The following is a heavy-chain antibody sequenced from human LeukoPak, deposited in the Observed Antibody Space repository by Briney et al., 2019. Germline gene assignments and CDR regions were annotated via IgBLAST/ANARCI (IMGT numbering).Heavy chain of an antibody. CDR1: GFTFSSYG. CDR3: ARQNSSGWTSDY. D-gene: IGHD6-19*01. J-gene: IGHJ4*02. Sequence: PGGSLRLSCAASGFTFSSYGMSWVRQAPGKGLEWVSTVSGSTNNTYYADSVKGRFTISRDNSKNTLYLQMNSLRAEDTAVYYCARQNSSGWTSDYWGQGTLVTVSS. V-gene: IGHV3-23*01. CDR2: VSGSTNNT.